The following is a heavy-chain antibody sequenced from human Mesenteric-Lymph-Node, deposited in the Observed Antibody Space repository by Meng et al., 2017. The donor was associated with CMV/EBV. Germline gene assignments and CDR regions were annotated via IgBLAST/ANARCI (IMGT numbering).Heavy chain of an antibody. CDR1: TRAAG. D-gene: IGHD6-19*01. J-gene: IGHJ5*02. Sequence: TRAAGVGWIRQPPGKALEWLAVIYWNDDKRYSPSLKSRLTITKDTSKNQVVLTMTNMDPVDTATYYCARSFGSGWFGSTPPCFDPWGQGTLVTVSS. CDR3: ARSFGSGWFGSTPPCFDP. CDR2: IYWNDDK. V-gene: IGHV2-5*01.